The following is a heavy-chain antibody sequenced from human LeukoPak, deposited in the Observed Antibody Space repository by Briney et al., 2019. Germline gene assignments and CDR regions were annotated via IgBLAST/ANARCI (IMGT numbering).Heavy chain of an antibody. D-gene: IGHD3-10*01. J-gene: IGHJ4*01. CDR1: GFTFSSYW. CDR2: INSDGSST. Sequence: GGSLRLSCAASGFTFSSYWMHWVRQAPGKGLVWVSRINSDGSSTNYADSVKGRFTISRDNAKNTLYLQMSSLRAEDTAMYYCARAVYYSNYLGYWGQGTLVTVSS. CDR3: ARAVYYSNYLGY. V-gene: IGHV3-74*01.